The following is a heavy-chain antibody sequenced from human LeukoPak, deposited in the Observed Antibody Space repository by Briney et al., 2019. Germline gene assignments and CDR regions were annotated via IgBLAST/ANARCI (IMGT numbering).Heavy chain of an antibody. CDR1: GYTFTGYY. J-gene: IGHJ5*02. D-gene: IGHD3-10*01. V-gene: IGHV1-2*02. Sequence: GASVKVSRKASGYTFTGYYMHWVRQAPGQGLEWMGWINPNSGGTNYAQKFQGRVTMTRDTSISTAYMELSRLRSDDTAVYYCARGVDGSGSLYNWFDPWGQGTLVTVSS. CDR2: INPNSGGT. CDR3: ARGVDGSGSLYNWFDP.